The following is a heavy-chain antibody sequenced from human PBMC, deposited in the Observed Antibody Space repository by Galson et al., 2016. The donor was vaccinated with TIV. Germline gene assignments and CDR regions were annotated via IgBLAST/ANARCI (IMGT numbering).Heavy chain of an antibody. Sequence: SVKVSCKASGDTFSSFVISWVRQAPGQGLEWMGGIIPLFGEAHYAQKFQGRVTISADESTSTVYMELSGLRSGDTASNYCAKCRNTAMDTYYYYYGLDVWGQGTTVTVSS. CDR1: GDTFSSFV. V-gene: IGHV1-69*13. CDR2: IIPLFGEA. CDR3: AKCRNTAMDTYYYYYGLDV. D-gene: IGHD5-18*01. J-gene: IGHJ6*02.